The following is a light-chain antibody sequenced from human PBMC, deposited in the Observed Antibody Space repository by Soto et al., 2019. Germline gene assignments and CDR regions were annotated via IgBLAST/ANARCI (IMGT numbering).Light chain of an antibody. CDR1: SSDVGRYDY. J-gene: IGLJ1*01. Sequence: QSVLTQPRSVSGSTAQSVTISCTGTSSDVGRYDYVSWYQQYPGEAPKLIIYDVTERPSGVPDRFSGSKSGNTASLTISGLRAEDEAAYSCCSFAGSYSYVFGSGTKVTVL. CDR2: DVT. V-gene: IGLV2-11*01. CDR3: CSFAGSYSYV.